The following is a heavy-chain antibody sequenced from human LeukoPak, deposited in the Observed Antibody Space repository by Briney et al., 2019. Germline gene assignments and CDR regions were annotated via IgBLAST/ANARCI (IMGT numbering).Heavy chain of an antibody. J-gene: IGHJ5*02. D-gene: IGHD3-16*02. CDR3: ARHYRREDWFDP. CDR2: IHSSGNT. CDR1: GGSISSGGYS. V-gene: IGHV4-30-2*03. Sequence: SQTLSLTCAVSGGSISSGGYSWSWIRQPPGKGLEWFGSIHSSGNTYYNPSLKSRVTISVDTSKDQFSLKLTSVTAADTAMYYCARHYRREDWFDPWGQGTLVTVSS.